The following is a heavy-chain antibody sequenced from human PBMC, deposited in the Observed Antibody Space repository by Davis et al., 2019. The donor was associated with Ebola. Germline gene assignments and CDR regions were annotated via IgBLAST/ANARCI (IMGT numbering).Heavy chain of an antibody. D-gene: IGHD4-23*01. V-gene: IGHV1-46*03. Sequence: ASVKVSCKASGYTFTDYYMHWVRQAPGQGLEWLGVFNLSGVMTTDAQRFQGRVTLTRDTSTNTVYMELSSLRSEDTAVYYCSTVVTNVDFWGQGTLVTVSS. J-gene: IGHJ4*02. CDR3: STVVTNVDF. CDR2: FNLSGVMT. CDR1: GYTFTDYY.